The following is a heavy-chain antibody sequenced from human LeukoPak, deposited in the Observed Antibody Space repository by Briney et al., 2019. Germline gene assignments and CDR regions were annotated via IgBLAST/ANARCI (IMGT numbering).Heavy chain of an antibody. CDR2: INWNGGST. CDR1: GFTFDDYG. V-gene: IGHV3-20*04. D-gene: IGHD1-7*01. Sequence: PVGSLRLSCAASGFTFDDYGMSWVRQAPGKGLKWVSGINWNGGSTGYADSVKGRFTISRDNAKNSLYLQMNSLRAEDTALYYCARGESGTEFDYWGQGTLVTVSS. CDR3: ARGESGTEFDY. J-gene: IGHJ4*02.